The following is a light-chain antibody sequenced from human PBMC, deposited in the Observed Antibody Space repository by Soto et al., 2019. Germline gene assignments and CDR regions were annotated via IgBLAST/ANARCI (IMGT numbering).Light chain of an antibody. V-gene: IGKV3-11*01. CDR2: DAS. CDR3: QQRSNSIT. Sequence: EIVLTQSPATLSLSPGERATLSCRDSRSISSYLAWYQQKPGQAPRLLIYDASNRATGIPARFSGSGSGTDFTLTITSLEPEDFAVYYSQQRSNSITFGQGTRLEIK. J-gene: IGKJ5*01. CDR1: RSISSY.